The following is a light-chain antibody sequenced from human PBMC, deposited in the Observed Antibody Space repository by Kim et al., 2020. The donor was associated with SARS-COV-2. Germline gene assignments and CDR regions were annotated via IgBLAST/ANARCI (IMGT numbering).Light chain of an antibody. CDR1: QSVSNNY. CDR3: LYCSTLLT. V-gene: IGKV3-20*01. CDR2: GAS. J-gene: IGKJ4*01. Sequence: EIVVSQSPGTLSLSPGETATLSCRASQSVSNNYLAWYQQKPGQAPRLLIYGASTRATGIPDRFSGSGSGTDFTLTINRLEPEDFALYFWLYCSTLLTFGGGTRVDIK.